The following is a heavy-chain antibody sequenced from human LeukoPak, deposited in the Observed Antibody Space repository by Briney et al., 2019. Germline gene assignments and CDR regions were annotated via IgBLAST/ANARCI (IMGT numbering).Heavy chain of an antibody. D-gene: IGHD1-1*01. CDR3: ARVYSVELETFDY. Sequence: SETLSLTCTVSGGSISSYYWSWIRQPPGKGLEWIGYIYYSGSTNYNPSLKSRVTISVDTSKNQFSLKLSSETAADTAVYYCARVYSVELETFDYWGQGTLVTVSS. J-gene: IGHJ4*02. CDR2: IYYSGST. CDR1: GGSISSYY. V-gene: IGHV4-59*01.